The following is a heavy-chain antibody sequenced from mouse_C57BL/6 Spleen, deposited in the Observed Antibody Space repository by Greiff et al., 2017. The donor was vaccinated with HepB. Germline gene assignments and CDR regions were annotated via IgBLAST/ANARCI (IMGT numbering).Heavy chain of an antibody. CDR1: GYTFTSYW. V-gene: IGHV1-55*01. Sequence: VKLQQPGAELVKPGASVKMSCKASGYTFTSYWITWVKQRRGQGLEWIGDIYPGSGSTNYNEKFKSKATMTVDTSSSTAYMQLSSLTSEASAVYYCARVEGITTVADFWGTGTTVTVSS. CDR2: IYPGSGST. D-gene: IGHD1-1*01. J-gene: IGHJ1*03. CDR3: ARVEGITTVADF.